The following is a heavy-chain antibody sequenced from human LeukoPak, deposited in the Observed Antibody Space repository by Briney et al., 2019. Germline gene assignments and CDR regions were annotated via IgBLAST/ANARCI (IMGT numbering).Heavy chain of an antibody. CDR2: ISSETYGGTA. Sequence: GGSLRLSCTASGFTFGDYAMTWVRQAPGKGLEWVGFISSETYGGTAESPATVKGRFTISSDDSKSIAYLQMNSLKTEDTAVYYCTRDQTPYYWGQGTLVTVSS. CDR1: GFTFGDYA. CDR3: TRDQTPYY. V-gene: IGHV3-49*04. J-gene: IGHJ4*02.